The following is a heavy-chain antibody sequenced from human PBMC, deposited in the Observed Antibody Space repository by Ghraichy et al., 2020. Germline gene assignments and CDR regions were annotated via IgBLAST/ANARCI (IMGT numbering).Heavy chain of an antibody. Sequence: GGSLRLSCAASGFTFSSSAMHWVRQAPGKGLEFVSAISSDGSGTYYAYSVKGRFTISRSNSMNTLYLQMGSLRTDDMAVYYCARRKDAFDIWGQGTMVTVSS. J-gene: IGHJ3*02. V-gene: IGHV3-64*01. D-gene: IGHD3-16*01. CDR2: ISSDGSGT. CDR1: GFTFSSSA. CDR3: ARRKDAFDI.